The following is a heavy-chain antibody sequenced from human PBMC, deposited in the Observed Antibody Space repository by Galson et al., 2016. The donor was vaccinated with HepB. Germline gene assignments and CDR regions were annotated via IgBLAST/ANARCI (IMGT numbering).Heavy chain of an antibody. D-gene: IGHD1-26*01. V-gene: IGHV1-46*01. CDR2: INPREGST. CDR3: ATVVGPADY. CDR1: GYTFTSHE. J-gene: IGHJ4*02. Sequence: SVKVSCKASGYTFTSHEMHWVRQAPGQGLEWMGIINPREGSTTYAQKFQGRVTMTRDTSTSIVHMELSSLKSEDTAMFYCATVVGPADYWGQGTLVTVSS.